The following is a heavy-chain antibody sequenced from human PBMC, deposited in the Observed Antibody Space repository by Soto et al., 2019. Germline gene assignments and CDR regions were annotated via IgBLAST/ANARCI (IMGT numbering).Heavy chain of an antibody. Sequence: QVQLVQSGAEVKKPGSSVKVSCKASGGTFSSYAISWVRQAPGQGLEWMGGIIPIFGTANYAQQFQGRVTITADESTSTAYMELSSLRSEDTAVYYCARNPPPIAAAGRYIWFDPWGQGTLVTVSS. CDR3: ARNPPPIAAAGRYIWFDP. D-gene: IGHD6-13*01. CDR2: IIPIFGTA. J-gene: IGHJ5*02. CDR1: GGTFSSYA. V-gene: IGHV1-69*12.